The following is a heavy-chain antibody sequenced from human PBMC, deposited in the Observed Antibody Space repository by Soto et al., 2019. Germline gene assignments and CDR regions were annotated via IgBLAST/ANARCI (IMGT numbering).Heavy chain of an antibody. Sequence: SETLSLTCIVPGGSISGYYWSWIRLPPGKGLEWIGYIDYGGSSKYNRSLRSRWTISLDTARNQCSRRLSAFTGGGTAVFYCARADYDSSGYYFGEFDYWRQGTLVTVSS. D-gene: IGHD3-22*01. J-gene: IGHJ4*02. CDR3: ARADYDSSGYYFGEFDY. CDR2: IDYGGSS. V-gene: IGHV4-59*01. CDR1: GGSISGYY.